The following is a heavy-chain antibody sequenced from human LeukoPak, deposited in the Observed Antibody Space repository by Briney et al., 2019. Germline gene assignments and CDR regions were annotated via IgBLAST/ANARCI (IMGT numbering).Heavy chain of an antibody. CDR2: ISYSETT. V-gene: IGHV4-59*01. CDR1: GGSISSFY. J-gene: IGHJ3*02. D-gene: IGHD5/OR15-5a*01. CDR3: ARDKGLPQAFDI. Sequence: PSETLSLTCTVSGGSISSFYWSWIRQPPGKGLEYIGYISYSETTSYNPSLKSRVTISVDTSKNQFSLKLTSVTPADTAVYYCARDKGLPQAFDIWGQGTMVTVSS.